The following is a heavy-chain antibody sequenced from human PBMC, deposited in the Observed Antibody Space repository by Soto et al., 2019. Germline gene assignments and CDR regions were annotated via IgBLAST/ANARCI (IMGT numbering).Heavy chain of an antibody. V-gene: IGHV4-59*01. D-gene: IGHD3-3*01. CDR3: ARAKATLFTIFGVDAPGHYYGMDV. Sequence: SETLSLTCTVSGGSISSYYWSWIRHPPGKGLEWIGYIYYSGSTNYNPSLKSRVTISVDTSKNQFSLKLSSVTAADTAVYYCARAKATLFTIFGVDAPGHYYGMDVWGQGTTVTVSS. J-gene: IGHJ6*02. CDR2: IYYSGST. CDR1: GGSISSYY.